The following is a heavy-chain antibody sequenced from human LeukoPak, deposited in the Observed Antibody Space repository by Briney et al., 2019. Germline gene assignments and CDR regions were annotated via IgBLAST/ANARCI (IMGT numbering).Heavy chain of an antibody. D-gene: IGHD4-11*01. CDR2: VSYDGSDK. Sequence: PGGSLRLSCAASGFTFSTYVMHWVRQAPGKGPEWVAVVSYDGSDKYYADSLKGRFTISRDNSKNTLYLQMNSLRAEDTAVYYYARAYSPGYYYYYMDVWGKGTTVTVSS. J-gene: IGHJ6*03. CDR1: GFTFSTYV. CDR3: ARAYSPGYYYYYMDV. V-gene: IGHV3-30*01.